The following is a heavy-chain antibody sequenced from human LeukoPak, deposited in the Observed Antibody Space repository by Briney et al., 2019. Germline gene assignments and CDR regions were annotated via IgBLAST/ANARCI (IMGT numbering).Heavy chain of an antibody. D-gene: IGHD2-21*01. Sequence: HTGGSLRLSCAASGFTFISYAMTWVRQAPGKGLEWVSGISGSGARTFYADSVKGRFTISSDNSKNTLDLQMNSLRAEDTGTYYCAKADCGGECYYVMAVWGQGTTVTVSS. CDR1: GFTFISYA. CDR2: ISGSGART. CDR3: AKADCGGECYYVMAV. J-gene: IGHJ6*02. V-gene: IGHV3-23*01.